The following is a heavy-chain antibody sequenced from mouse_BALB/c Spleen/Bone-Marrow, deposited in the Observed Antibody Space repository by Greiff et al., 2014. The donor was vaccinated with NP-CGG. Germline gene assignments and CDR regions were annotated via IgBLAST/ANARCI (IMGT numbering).Heavy chain of an antibody. D-gene: IGHD1-1*01. CDR1: GYTFTSYW. J-gene: IGHJ1*01. CDR3: AREGSRLRGYFDV. CDR2: IFPGTGTT. Sequence: QVQLQQSGAELVKPGASVKLSCKTSGYTFTSYWIQWVKQRPGQGLRWIGEIFPGTGTTYYNEKFKGKATLTIDTSSSTAYMQLSSLTSEDSAVYFCAREGSRLRGYFDVWGAGTTVTVSS. V-gene: IGHV1S132*01.